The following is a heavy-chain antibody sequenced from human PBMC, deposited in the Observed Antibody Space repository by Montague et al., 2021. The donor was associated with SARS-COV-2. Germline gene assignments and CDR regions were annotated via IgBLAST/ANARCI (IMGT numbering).Heavy chain of an antibody. CDR2: FYSGGTT. CDR1: GGSISGGTFH. J-gene: IGHJ4*02. Sequence: SETLSLTCTVFGGSISGGTFHWGWIRQPPGKGLEWVGSFYSGGTTYYNSFLKSRATISVGTSKNQLSLKLSFVTAAETAVYYCARHKGTYYYSAGSYFFEDWGQGTLVTVSS. D-gene: IGHD3-10*01. CDR3: ARHKGTYYYSAGSYFFED. V-gene: IGHV4-39*01.